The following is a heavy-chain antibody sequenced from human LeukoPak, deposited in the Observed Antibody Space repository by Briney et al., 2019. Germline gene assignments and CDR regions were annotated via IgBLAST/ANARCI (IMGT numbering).Heavy chain of an antibody. D-gene: IGHD5-18*01. Sequence: GRSLRLSCAASGFTFSTYGMHWVRQAPGKGLEWVAVISYDGSNKYYAASVKGRFTISRDNSKNTLYLQMNSLRAEDTAVYYCASVDTAIDAFDIWGQGTMVTVSS. CDR1: GFTFSTYG. J-gene: IGHJ3*02. CDR3: ASVDTAIDAFDI. V-gene: IGHV3-30*03. CDR2: ISYDGSNK.